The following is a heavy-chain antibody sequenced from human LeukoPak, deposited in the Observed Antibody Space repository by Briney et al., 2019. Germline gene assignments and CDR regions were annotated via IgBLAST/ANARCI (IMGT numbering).Heavy chain of an antibody. Sequence: GGSLRLSCAASGFTFSSYAMSWVRQAPGKGLEWVSSISGSGISTYYSDSVQGRFTISRDNSKNTLYLQMNSLRAEDTAVYYCAKGDNDILTGYYNSFDYWGQGTLVTVSS. CDR3: AKGDNDILTGYYNSFDY. D-gene: IGHD3-9*01. CDR1: GFTFSSYA. J-gene: IGHJ4*02. V-gene: IGHV3-23*01. CDR2: ISGSGIST.